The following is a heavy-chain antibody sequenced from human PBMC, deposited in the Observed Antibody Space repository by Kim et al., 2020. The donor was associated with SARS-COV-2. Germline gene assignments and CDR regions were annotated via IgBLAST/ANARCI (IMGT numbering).Heavy chain of an antibody. CDR2: ISGSGGST. J-gene: IGHJ4*02. CDR3: AKEGDRRLLGNPLIVVVPAAIDY. D-gene: IGHD2-2*02. Sequence: GGSLRLSCAASGFTFSSYAMSWVRQAPGKGLEWVSAISGSGGSTYYADSVKGRFTISRDNSKNTLYLQMNSLRAEDTAVYYCAKEGDRRLLGNPLIVVVPAAIDYWGQGTLVTVSS. V-gene: IGHV3-23*01. CDR1: GFTFSSYA.